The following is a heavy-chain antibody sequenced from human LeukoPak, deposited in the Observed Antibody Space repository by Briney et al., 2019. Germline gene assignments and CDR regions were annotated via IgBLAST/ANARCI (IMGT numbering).Heavy chain of an antibody. CDR1: GGSISSYY. J-gene: IGHJ4*02. Sequence: SETLSLTCTVSGGSISSYYWSWIRQPPGKGLEWIGYIYYSASTNYNPSLKSRVTISVDTSKNQFSLKLSSVTAADTAVYYCARHPTEYYFDYWGQGTLVTVSS. CDR3: ARHPTEYYFDY. D-gene: IGHD2/OR15-2a*01. V-gene: IGHV4-59*08. CDR2: IYYSAST.